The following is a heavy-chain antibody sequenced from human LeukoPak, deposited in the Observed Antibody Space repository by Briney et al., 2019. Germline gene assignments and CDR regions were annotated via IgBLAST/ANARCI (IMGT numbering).Heavy chain of an antibody. V-gene: IGHV4-59*12. CDR1: RGSTSTYY. D-gene: IGHD2-15*01. CDR3: ASRVCRLGYCSGGSLAPGY. Sequence: PSETLSLTCTVSRGSTSTYYWSWIRQPAGKGLEWIGKIYHSGSTSYNPSLKSRVTISVDTSKNQFSLKLSSVTAADTAVYYCASRVCRLGYCSGGSLAPGYWGQGTLVTVSS. J-gene: IGHJ4*02. CDR2: IYHSGST.